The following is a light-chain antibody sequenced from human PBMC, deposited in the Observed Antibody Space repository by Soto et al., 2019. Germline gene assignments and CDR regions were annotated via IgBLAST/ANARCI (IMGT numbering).Light chain of an antibody. J-gene: IGLJ3*02. CDR2: SNT. CDR1: SSNIGSNA. Sequence: QSVLTQPPSASGTPGQRVTISCSGSSSNIGSNAVDWYQQLPGAAPKLLIYSNTHRPSGVPDRFSGSKSGTSASLAISGLQSEDEADYSCATWDDSLSGWVFGGGTKSPS. V-gene: IGLV1-44*01. CDR3: ATWDDSLSGWV.